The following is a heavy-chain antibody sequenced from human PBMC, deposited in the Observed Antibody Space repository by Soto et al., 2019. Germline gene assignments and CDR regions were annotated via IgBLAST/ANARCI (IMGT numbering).Heavy chain of an antibody. CDR1: GFTFSSYA. CDR2: ISGSGGST. CDR3: ENGRTLWYNWNYDVGY. V-gene: IGHV3-23*01. Sequence: GGSLRLSCAASGFTFSSYAMSWVRQAPGKGLEWVSAISGSGGSTYYADSVKGRFTISRDNSKNTLYLQMNSLRAEDTAVYYYENGRTLWYNWNYDVGYWGQGTLVTVS. J-gene: IGHJ4*02. D-gene: IGHD1-7*01.